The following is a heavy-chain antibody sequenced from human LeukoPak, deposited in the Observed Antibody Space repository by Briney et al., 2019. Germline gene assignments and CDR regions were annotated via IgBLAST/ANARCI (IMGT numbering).Heavy chain of an antibody. Sequence: GGSLRPSCAASGFTFSSYWMHWVRQAPGRGLVWVSRINSDGSRTSYADSVKGRFTISRDNAKNTLYLQMNSLRAEDTAVYYCARPGGYCSSTSCPAGAFDIWGQGTMVTVSS. D-gene: IGHD2-2*03. CDR3: ARPGGYCSSTSCPAGAFDI. V-gene: IGHV3-74*01. J-gene: IGHJ3*02. CDR1: GFTFSSYW. CDR2: INSDGSRT.